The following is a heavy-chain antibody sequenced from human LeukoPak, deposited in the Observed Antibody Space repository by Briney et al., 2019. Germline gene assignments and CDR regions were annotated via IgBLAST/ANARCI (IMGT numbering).Heavy chain of an antibody. CDR3: ARTTYCDY. CDR2: IKEDGSEK. J-gene: IGHJ4*02. Sequence: GSLRLSCAASGFTFSNYWMSWVRQAPGRGLEWVANIKEDGSEKYYVDSVKGRFTISRDNAKNSLYLQMNSLRVEDTAVYYCARTTYCDYWGQGTLVTVSS. V-gene: IGHV3-7*05. D-gene: IGHD1-7*01. CDR1: GFTFSNYW.